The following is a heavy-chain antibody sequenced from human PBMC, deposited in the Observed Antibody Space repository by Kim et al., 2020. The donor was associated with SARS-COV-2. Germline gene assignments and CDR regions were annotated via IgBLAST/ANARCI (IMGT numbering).Heavy chain of an antibody. V-gene: IGHV5-51*01. Sequence: GESLKISCKGSGYSFTSYWIGWVRQMPGKGLEWMGIIYPGDSDTRYSPSFQGQVTISADKSISTAYLQWSRLKASDTAMYYCASSSCSSTSCPSGGYFQHWGQGTLVTVSS. CDR1: GYSFTSYW. CDR2: IYPGDSDT. J-gene: IGHJ1*01. D-gene: IGHD2-2*01. CDR3: ASSSCSSTSCPSGGYFQH.